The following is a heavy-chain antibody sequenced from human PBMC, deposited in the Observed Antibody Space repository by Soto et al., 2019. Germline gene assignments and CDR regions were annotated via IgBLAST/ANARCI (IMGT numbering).Heavy chain of an antibody. V-gene: IGHV3-23*01. CDR3: AKSFSGINAASHI. CDR2: VSGSGGST. D-gene: IGHD1-20*01. J-gene: IGHJ3*02. Sequence: EVQLLESGGGLVQPGGSLRLSCAASGFTFSSYAMSWVRQAPGTGLEWVSSVSGSGGSTSYADSVKGRFTISRDSLQNTLYLQMNSLRAEDTAMYFCAKSFSGINAASHIWGQGARVTVSS. CDR1: GFTFSSYA.